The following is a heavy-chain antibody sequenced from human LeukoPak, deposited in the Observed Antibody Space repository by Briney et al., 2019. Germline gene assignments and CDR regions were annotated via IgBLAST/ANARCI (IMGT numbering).Heavy chain of an antibody. CDR2: INHGGST. J-gene: IGHJ3*02. CDR1: GGSFSGYY. Sequence: SETLSLTCAVYGGSFSGYYWSWIRQPPGKGLEWIGEINHGGSTNYNPSLKSRVTISVDTSKNQFSLKLSSVTAADTAVYYCARGSGRRWQTRDAFDIWGQGTMVTVSS. D-gene: IGHD5-24*01. V-gene: IGHV4-34*01. CDR3: ARGSGRRWQTRDAFDI.